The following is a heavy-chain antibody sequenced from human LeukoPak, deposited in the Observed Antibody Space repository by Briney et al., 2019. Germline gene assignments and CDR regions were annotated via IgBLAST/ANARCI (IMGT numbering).Heavy chain of an antibody. CDR2: INTNTGNP. D-gene: IGHD3-9*01. V-gene: IGHV7-4-1*02. J-gene: IGHJ3*01. CDR1: GYTFTSYA. Sequence: GASVKVSCKASGYTFTSYAMNWVRQAPGQGLEWMGWINTNTGNPTYAQGFTGRFVFSLDTSVSTAYLQISSLKAEDTAVYYSARAEYYDILTDLDAFDVWGQGTMVTVSS. CDR3: ARAEYYDILTDLDAFDV.